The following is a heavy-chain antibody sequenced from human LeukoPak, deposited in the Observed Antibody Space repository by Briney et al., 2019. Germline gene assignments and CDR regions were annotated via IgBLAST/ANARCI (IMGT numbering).Heavy chain of an antibody. Sequence: GAAVKVSCKASGGTFSSYAISWVRQAPGQGLEWMGGIIPIFGTANYAQKFQGRVTITADESTSTAYMELSSLRSEDTAVYYCASSSPYSSGWYEGYYFDYWGQGTLVTVSS. CDR2: IIPIFGTA. J-gene: IGHJ4*02. V-gene: IGHV1-69*13. CDR1: GGTFSSYA. D-gene: IGHD6-19*01. CDR3: ASSSPYSSGWYEGYYFDY.